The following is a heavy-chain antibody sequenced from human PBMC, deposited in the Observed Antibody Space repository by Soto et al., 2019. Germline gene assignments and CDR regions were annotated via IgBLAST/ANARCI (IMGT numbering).Heavy chain of an antibody. CDR2: ISGSGGRT. D-gene: IGHD3-3*01. J-gene: IGHJ6*02. Sequence: PGGSLRLSCATSGFTFTRSGMHWVRQAPGKGLEWVSGISGSGGRTYYADSVKGRLTISRDNSKNTLYLQMNSLRVEDTAVYYCAKEMENDFWSGNYYGFDVWGQGTTVTVSS. CDR1: GFTFTRSG. V-gene: IGHV3-23*01. CDR3: AKEMENDFWSGNYYGFDV.